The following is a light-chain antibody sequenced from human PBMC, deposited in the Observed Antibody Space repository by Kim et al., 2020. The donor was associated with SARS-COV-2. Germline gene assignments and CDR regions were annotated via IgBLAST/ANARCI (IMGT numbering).Light chain of an antibody. Sequence: LTQPASVSGSPGQSITISCTGTSNYVSWYQQHPGKAPKLMIFDVSDRPSGVSNRFSGSKSGNTASLTISGLRAEDEAAYYCSSYTSRSNFGVFGGGT. V-gene: IGLV2-14*03. CDR2: DVS. CDR1: SNY. CDR3: SSYTSRSNFGV. J-gene: IGLJ2*01.